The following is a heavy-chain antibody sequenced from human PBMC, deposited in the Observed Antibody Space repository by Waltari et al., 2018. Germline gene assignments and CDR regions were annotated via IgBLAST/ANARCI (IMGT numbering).Heavy chain of an antibody. V-gene: IGHV3-33*01. D-gene: IGHD6-6*01. CDR2: IWNDGSYQ. CDR1: GITFSDSA. Sequence: QVQLVESGGGVVQPGRSLRLSCAASGITFSDSAMHWVGQTPGRGLGWVSVIWNDGSYQYYADSVKGRFTISRDNAKNSLYLQMNSLRAEDTAVYYCARGTGGSSRTFDIWGQGTMVTVSS. J-gene: IGHJ3*02. CDR3: ARGTGGSSRTFDI.